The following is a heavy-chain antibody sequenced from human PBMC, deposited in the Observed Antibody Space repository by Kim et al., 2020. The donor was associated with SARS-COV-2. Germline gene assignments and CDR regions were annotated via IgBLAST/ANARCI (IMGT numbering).Heavy chain of an antibody. CDR3: ASYYDSSGCYFDY. J-gene: IGHJ4*02. CDR1: GGSISSYTYS. CDR2: FYHTGST. Sequence: SETLSLTCAVSGGSISSYTYSWSWIRQPPGKGLEWIGYFYHTGSTYYNPSLKSRITISVDRSKNQFSLKLSSVTAADTAVYYCASYYDSSGCYFDYWGQGALVTVSS. D-gene: IGHD3-22*01. V-gene: IGHV4-30-2*01.